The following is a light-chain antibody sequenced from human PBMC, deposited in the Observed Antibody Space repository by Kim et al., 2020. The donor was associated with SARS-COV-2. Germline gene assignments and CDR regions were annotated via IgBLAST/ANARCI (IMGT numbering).Light chain of an antibody. CDR1: SPSNENNY. CDR3: GTCDSSLSAVV. V-gene: IGLV1-51*01. Sequence: QKVTRSFSGSSPSNENNYVSRYQQLPGTAPKLLIYDNNTRSTVIPVRFSGSKSGTSATLGITGLQTGDEADYYCGTCDSSLSAVVFGGGTKLTVL. J-gene: IGLJ2*01. CDR2: DNN.